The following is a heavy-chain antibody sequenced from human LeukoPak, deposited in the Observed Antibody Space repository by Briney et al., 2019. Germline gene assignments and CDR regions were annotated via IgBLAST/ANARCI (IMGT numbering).Heavy chain of an antibody. J-gene: IGHJ6*02. CDR3: ARARVGYCTNGVCYYYYGMDV. CDR1: GFTFSGYY. D-gene: IGHD2-8*01. V-gene: IGHV3-11*01. Sequence: GGSLRLSCAASGFTFSGYYMSWIRQAPGKGLEWVSYISSSGSTIYYADSVKGRFTISRDNAKNSLYLQMNSLRAEDTAVYYCARARVGYCTNGVCYYYYGMDVWGQGTTVTVSS. CDR2: ISSSGSTI.